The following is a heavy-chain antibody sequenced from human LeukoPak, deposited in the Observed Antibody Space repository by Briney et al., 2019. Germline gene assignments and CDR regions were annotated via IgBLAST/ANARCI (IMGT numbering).Heavy chain of an antibody. D-gene: IGHD1-26*01. V-gene: IGHV3-73*01. Sequence: GGSLRLSCAASGFTFSGSAIHWVRESSGKWLEGVGQIDEKDKVYATATAYAASVKGRFTISRDDSINTAYLQMKSLKTEDTALYYCTRDSGTYNWFDPWGQGTLVTVSS. CDR1: GFTFSGSA. CDR3: TRDSGTYNWFDP. CDR2: IDEKDKVYATAT. J-gene: IGHJ5*02.